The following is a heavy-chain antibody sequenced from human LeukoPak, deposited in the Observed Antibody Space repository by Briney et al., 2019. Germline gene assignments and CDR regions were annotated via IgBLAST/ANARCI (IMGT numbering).Heavy chain of an antibody. CDR1: GFTFSNYA. CDR2: ISYDGTNK. D-gene: IGHD2/OR15-2a*01. Sequence: GRSLRLSCAASGFTFSNYAMRWVRQAPGKGLEWVAVISYDGTNKYYPDSVKGRFTISRDNSYNTLYLQMDSLTAEDTAVYYCAKESTTYYYYGMHVWGQGTTVTVSS. J-gene: IGHJ6*02. CDR3: AKESTTYYYYGMHV. V-gene: IGHV3-30*18.